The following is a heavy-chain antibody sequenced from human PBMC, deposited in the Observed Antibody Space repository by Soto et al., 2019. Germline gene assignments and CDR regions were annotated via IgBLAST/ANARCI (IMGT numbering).Heavy chain of an antibody. J-gene: IGHJ4*02. CDR1: GYTLTELS. D-gene: IGHD2-15*01. CDR2: FDPEDGET. Sequence: ASVKVSCKVSGYTLTELSMHWVRQAPGKGLEWMGGFDPEDGETIYAQKFQGRVTMTEDTSTDTAYMELSSLRSEDTAVYYCATIAGVVVVAATPFDYWGQGTLVTVSS. CDR3: ATIAGVVVVAATPFDY. V-gene: IGHV1-24*01.